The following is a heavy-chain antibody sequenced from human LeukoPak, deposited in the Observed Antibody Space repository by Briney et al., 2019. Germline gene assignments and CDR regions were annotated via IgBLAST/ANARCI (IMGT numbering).Heavy chain of an antibody. CDR1: GYTFTSYA. V-gene: IGHV1-2*02. D-gene: IGHD2-2*02. CDR2: INPNSGGT. J-gene: IGHJ4*02. Sequence: ASVKVSCKASGYTFTSYAMHWVRQAPGQGLEWMGWINPNSGGTNYAQKFQGRVTMTRDTSISTAYMELSRLRSDDTAVYYCARGRLVVPAAIVSSLDYWGQGTLVTVSS. CDR3: ARGRLVVPAAIVSSLDY.